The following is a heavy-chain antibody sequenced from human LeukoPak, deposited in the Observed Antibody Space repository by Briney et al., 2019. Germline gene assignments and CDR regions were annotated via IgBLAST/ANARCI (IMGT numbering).Heavy chain of an antibody. V-gene: IGHV3-66*02. CDR2: IYSGGST. J-gene: IGHJ3*02. CDR3: ARDMSHIGGAFDI. D-gene: IGHD2-15*01. CDR1: GFTVSSNY. Sequence: GGSLRLSCAASGFTVSSNYMSWVRQAPGKGLEWVSVIYSGGSTYYADSVKGRFTISRDNSKNTLYLQMNSLRAEDTAVYYCARDMSHIGGAFDIWGQGTMVTVSS.